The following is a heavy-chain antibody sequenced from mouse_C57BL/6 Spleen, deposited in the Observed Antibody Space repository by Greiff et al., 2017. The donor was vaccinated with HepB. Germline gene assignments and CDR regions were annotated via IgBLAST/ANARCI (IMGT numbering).Heavy chain of an antibody. V-gene: IGHV14-4*01. J-gene: IGHJ4*01. CDR3: TKDSAGYRAMDG. D-gene: IGHD3-2*02. Sequence: EVQLLQSGAELVRPGASVKLSCTASGFNIKDDYMHWVKQRPEQGLEWIGWIDPENGDTEYASKFQGKATITADTSSNTAYLQLSSLTSEDTAVYYCTKDSAGYRAMDGWGQGTSVTVAS. CDR1: GFNIKDDY. CDR2: IDPENGDT.